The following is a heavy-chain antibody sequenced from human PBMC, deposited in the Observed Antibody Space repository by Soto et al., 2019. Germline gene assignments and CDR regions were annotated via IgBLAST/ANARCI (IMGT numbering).Heavy chain of an antibody. CDR1: GGSISSSSYY. CDR2: IYYSGST. V-gene: IGHV4-39*01. D-gene: IGHD6-13*01. CDR3: ARQKLGAAAMGLLFYGSYWFDP. Sequence: SETLSLTCTVSGGSISSSSYYWGWIRQPPGKGLEWIGSIYYSGSTYYNPSLKSRVTISVDTSKNQFSLKLSSVTAADTAVYYCARQKLGAAAMGLLFYGSYWFDPWGQGTLVTVSS. J-gene: IGHJ5*02.